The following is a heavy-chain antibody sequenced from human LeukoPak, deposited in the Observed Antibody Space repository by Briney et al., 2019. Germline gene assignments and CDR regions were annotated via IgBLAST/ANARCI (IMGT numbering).Heavy chain of an antibody. CDR3: ARVVRISSSWYKGPYYYYMDV. J-gene: IGHJ6*03. V-gene: IGHV4-34*01. Sequence: PSETLSLTCAVYGGSFSGYYWSWIRQPPGKGLEWIGEINHSGCTNYNPSLKSRVTISVDTSKNQFSLKLSSVTAADTAVYYCARVVRISSSWYKGPYYYYMDVWGKGTTVTVSS. CDR1: GGSFSGYY. D-gene: IGHD6-13*01. CDR2: INHSGCT.